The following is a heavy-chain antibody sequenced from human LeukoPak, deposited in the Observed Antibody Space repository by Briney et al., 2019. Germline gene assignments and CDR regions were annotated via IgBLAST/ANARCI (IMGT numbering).Heavy chain of an antibody. CDR2: TYYRSKWFS. D-gene: IGHD3-10*01. CDR3: ARWQGKGFDP. J-gene: IGHJ5*02. V-gene: IGHV6-1*01. CDR1: GDSVSSNSAA. Sequence: SQTLSLTCALSGDSVSSNSAAWYWIRQSPSRGLEWLGRTYYRSKWFSDYAVSVKSRITINPDTSKNQFSLQLNSVTPEDTAVYYCARWQGKGFDPWGQGILVTVSS.